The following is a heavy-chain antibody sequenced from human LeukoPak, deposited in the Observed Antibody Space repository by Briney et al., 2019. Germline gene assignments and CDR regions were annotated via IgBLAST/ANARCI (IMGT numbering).Heavy chain of an antibody. D-gene: IGHD7-27*01. V-gene: IGHV3-30*18. CDR3: AKDAGTWGYGYYFDY. CDR1: RCTFSSYG. Sequence: GGSLRLSCAASRCTFSSYGMHWLRQPPGKGLEWVGVISFDGSNKFHGNSVKSRSTIVSDTSHNTLFLQMDRLRAEDTDVSYCAKDAGTWGYGYYFDYWGQGTLVTVSS. J-gene: IGHJ4*02. CDR2: ISFDGSNK.